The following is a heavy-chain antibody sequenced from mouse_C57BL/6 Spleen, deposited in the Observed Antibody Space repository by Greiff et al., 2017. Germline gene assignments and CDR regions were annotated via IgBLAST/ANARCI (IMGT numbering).Heavy chain of an antibody. CDR1: GYTFTSYW. D-gene: IGHD1-1*01. Sequence: QVQLQQPGAELVRPGSSVKLSCKASGYTFTSYWMHWVKQRPIQGLEWIGNIDPSDSETHYNQKFKDKATLTVDKSSSTAYIQLSSLTSEDSAVYCCARDYGSSPFAYWGQGALVTVSA. J-gene: IGHJ3*01. CDR2: IDPSDSET. V-gene: IGHV1-52*01. CDR3: ARDYGSSPFAY.